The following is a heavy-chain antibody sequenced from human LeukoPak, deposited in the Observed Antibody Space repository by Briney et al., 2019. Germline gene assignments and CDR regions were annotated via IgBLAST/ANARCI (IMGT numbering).Heavy chain of an antibody. CDR3: AKGSSAGRPYYFDY. Sequence: WGSLRLSCAASGFTFSSYTMSWVRQAPGKGLEWVSAISHTSEYTYHADSVKGRFTISRDNSKNTLYLQMNSLRAEDTAMYYCAKGSSAGRPYYFDYWGQGTLVTVSS. D-gene: IGHD3-10*01. CDR2: ISHTSEYT. V-gene: IGHV3-23*01. J-gene: IGHJ4*02. CDR1: GFTFSSYT.